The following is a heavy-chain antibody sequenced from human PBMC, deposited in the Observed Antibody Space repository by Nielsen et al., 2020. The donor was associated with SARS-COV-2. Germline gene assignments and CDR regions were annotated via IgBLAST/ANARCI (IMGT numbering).Heavy chain of an antibody. Sequence: SVKVSCKASGYTFTGYYMHWVRQAPGQGLEWMGGIIPIFGTANYAQKFQGRVTITADKSTSTAYMELSSLRSDDTAVYYCARTSRDITIFGVVIRLGYWGQGTLVTVSS. CDR3: ARTSRDITIFGVVIRLGY. J-gene: IGHJ4*02. D-gene: IGHD3-3*01. V-gene: IGHV1-69*06. CDR2: IIPIFGTA. CDR1: GYTFTGYY.